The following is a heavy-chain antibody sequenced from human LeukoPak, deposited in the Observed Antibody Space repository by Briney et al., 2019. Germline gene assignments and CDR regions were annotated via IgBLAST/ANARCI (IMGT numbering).Heavy chain of an antibody. CDR2: MNPNSGNT. CDR3: ARGTSSGVVHNWFDP. CDR1: VYTFTSYD. Sequence: ASVKVSCKASVYTFTSYDINGVRQATGQGLEWMGWMNPNSGNTGYAQKFQGRVTMTRNTSISTAYMELSSLRSEDTAVYYCARGTSSGVVHNWFDPWGQGTLVTVSS. D-gene: IGHD3-3*01. J-gene: IGHJ5*02. V-gene: IGHV1-8*01.